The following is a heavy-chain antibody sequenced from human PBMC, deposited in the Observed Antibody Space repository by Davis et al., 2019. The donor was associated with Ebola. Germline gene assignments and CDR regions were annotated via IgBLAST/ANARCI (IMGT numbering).Heavy chain of an antibody. D-gene: IGHD5-24*01. J-gene: IGHJ6*04. CDR3: ARMVATITSYLRALYGMDV. CDR2: ISNGGRT. Sequence: MPGGSLRLSCSVSGGSVGSDYWSWIRQSPGKGLEWIAFISNGGRTIYNPSLRGRVTISIDTSKNQFSLEVRSVTAADTAVYYCARMVATITSYLRALYGMDVWGKGTTVTVSS. CDR1: GGSVGSDY. V-gene: IGHV4-59*02.